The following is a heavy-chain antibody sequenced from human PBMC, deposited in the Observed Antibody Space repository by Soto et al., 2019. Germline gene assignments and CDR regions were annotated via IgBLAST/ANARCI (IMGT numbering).Heavy chain of an antibody. V-gene: IGHV3-11*06. CDR3: ARELAARPVFLVRGVRRSYGMDV. CDR2: ISSSSSYT. J-gene: IGHJ6*02. Sequence: PGGSLRLSCGASGFTFSDYYMSWIRQAPGKGLEWVSYISSSSSYTNYADSVKGRFTISRDNAKNSLYLQMNSLRAEDTAVYYCARELAARPVFLVRGVRRSYGMDVWGQGTKVTVYS. CDR1: GFTFSDYY. D-gene: IGHD6-6*01.